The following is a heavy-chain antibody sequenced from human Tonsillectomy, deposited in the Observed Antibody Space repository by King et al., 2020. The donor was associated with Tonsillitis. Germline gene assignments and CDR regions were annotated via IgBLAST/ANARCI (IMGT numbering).Heavy chain of an antibody. J-gene: IGHJ6*02. D-gene: IGHD3-3*01. CDR3: ARDEGRKLRFLEINYYYYGMDV. CDR1: GFSLSNYW. Sequence: QLVQSGGGLVQPGGSLRLSCVASGFSLSNYWMNWVRQAPGKGLEWVANIKQDGSENYYVDFVKGRFTISRDNAKNSLYLQMNSMRAEDTAVYYCARDEGRKLRFLEINYYYYGMDVWGQGTTVTVSS. CDR2: IKQDGSEN. V-gene: IGHV3-7*01.